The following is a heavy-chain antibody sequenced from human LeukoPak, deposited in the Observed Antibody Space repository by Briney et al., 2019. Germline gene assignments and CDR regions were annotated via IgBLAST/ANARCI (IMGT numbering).Heavy chain of an antibody. CDR1: GFTVSSNY. J-gene: IGHJ2*01. D-gene: IGHD4-17*01. Sequence: GGSLRLSXAASGFTVSSNYMSWVRQAPGKGLEWVSVIYSGGSTYYADSVKGRFTISRDNSKNTLYLQMNSLRAEDTAVYYCARTVTMEWYFDLWGRGTLVTVSS. CDR3: ARTVTMEWYFDL. V-gene: IGHV3-53*01. CDR2: IYSGGST.